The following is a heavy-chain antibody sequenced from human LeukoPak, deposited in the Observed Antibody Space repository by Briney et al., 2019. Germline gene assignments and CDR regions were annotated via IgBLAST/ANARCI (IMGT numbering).Heavy chain of an antibody. CDR3: TKNLGGKNLFYNMDV. V-gene: IGHV3-30*02. CDR1: GFTFSNYG. CDR2: IRYDGSNK. Sequence: PGGSLRLSCAASGFTFSNYGIHWVRHAPGKGLEWVAFIRYDGSNKYYADSVKGRFTISRDNSKNTLYLQMNSLRAEDTAVYYCTKNLGGKNLFYNMDVWGKGTTVTVSS. D-gene: IGHD3-16*01. J-gene: IGHJ6*03.